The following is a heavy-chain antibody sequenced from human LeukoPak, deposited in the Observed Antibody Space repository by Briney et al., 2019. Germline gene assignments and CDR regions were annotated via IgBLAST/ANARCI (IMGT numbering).Heavy chain of an antibody. Sequence: GGSLRLSCTASGFTFGDYAMSWVRQAPGKGLEWVGFIRSKAYGGTTEYAASVKGRFTISRDNSKNTLYLQMNSLRAEDTAVYYCARDPNYVWGNLDYWGQGTLVTVSS. V-gene: IGHV3-49*04. CDR1: GFTFGDYA. J-gene: IGHJ4*02. D-gene: IGHD3-16*01. CDR2: IRSKAYGGTT. CDR3: ARDPNYVWGNLDY.